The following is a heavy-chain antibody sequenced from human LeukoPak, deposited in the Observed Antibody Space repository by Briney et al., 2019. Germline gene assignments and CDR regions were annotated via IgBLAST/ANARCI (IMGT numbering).Heavy chain of an antibody. CDR2: IYYSGST. CDR1: GGSISSYY. Sequence: SETLSLTCTVSGGSISSYYWSWIRQPPGKGLEWIGYIYYSGSTNYNPSLKSRVTISVDTSKNQFSLKLSSVTAADTAVCYCARDSSGFFDYWGQGPLVTVSS. J-gene: IGHJ4*02. V-gene: IGHV4-59*01. D-gene: IGHD6-19*01. CDR3: ARDSSGFFDY.